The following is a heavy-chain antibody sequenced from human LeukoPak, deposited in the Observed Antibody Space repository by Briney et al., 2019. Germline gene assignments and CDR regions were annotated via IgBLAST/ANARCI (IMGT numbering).Heavy chain of an antibody. CDR2: IIPIFGTA. D-gene: IGHD2-2*02. J-gene: IGHJ6*03. CDR1: GGTFSSYT. V-gene: IGHV1-69*05. CDR3: ARVAAEVVGVPGAIGFGWLRRDYYYMDV. Sequence: SVKVSCKASGGTFSSYTISWVRQAPGQGLEWMGGIIPIFGTANYAQKFQGRVTMTRDMSTSTVYMELSSLRSEDTAVYYCARVAAEVVGVPGAIGFGWLRRDYYYMDVWGKGTTVTVSS.